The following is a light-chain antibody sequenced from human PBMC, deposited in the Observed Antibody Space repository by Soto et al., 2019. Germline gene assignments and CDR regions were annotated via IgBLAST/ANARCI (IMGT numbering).Light chain of an antibody. Sequence: QSALTQPASVSGSPGQSITISFTGTSSDVGGYNYVSWYQQHPGKAPKLMISEVSKRPSGVSNRFSGSTSGNTASLTISGLQAEDEADYYCAAWDDSLTGPVFGGGTKLPVL. CDR1: SSDVGGYNY. CDR2: EVS. J-gene: IGLJ2*01. V-gene: IGLV2-14*01. CDR3: AAWDDSLTGPV.